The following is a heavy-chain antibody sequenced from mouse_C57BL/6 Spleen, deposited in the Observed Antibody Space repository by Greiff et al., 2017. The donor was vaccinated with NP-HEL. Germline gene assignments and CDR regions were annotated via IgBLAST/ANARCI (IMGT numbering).Heavy chain of an antibody. CDR3: TRFHWYFDV. V-gene: IGHV6-3*01. Sequence: EVKLQESGGGLVQPGGSMKLSCVASGFTFSNYWMNWVRQSPEKGLEWVAQIRLKSDNYATHYAEPVKGRFTISREDSKSSVFLQMNNLRAEDTGIYYCTRFHWYFDVWGTGTTVTVSS. J-gene: IGHJ1*03. CDR2: IRLKSDNYAT. CDR1: GFTFSNYW.